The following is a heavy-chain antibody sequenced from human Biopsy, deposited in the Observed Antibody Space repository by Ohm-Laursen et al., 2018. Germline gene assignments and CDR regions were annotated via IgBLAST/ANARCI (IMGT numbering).Heavy chain of an antibody. CDR3: AKDRYNYTPIGGFSMDV. V-gene: IGHV3-30*18. J-gene: IGHJ6*02. CDR2: IFYDGSNT. Sequence: SLRLSCAASGFTFNNYGMQWVRQAPGKGLEWVAFIFYDGSNTYYADSVKGRFTTSRDNSRDTLYLQMSSLRAGDTAVYYCAKDRYNYTPIGGFSMDVWGQGTTVTVSS. CDR1: GFTFNNYG. D-gene: IGHD5-18*01.